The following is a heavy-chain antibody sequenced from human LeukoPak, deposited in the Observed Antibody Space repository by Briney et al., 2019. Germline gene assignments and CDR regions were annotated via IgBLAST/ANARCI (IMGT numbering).Heavy chain of an antibody. V-gene: IGHV4-61*01. CDR3: ARDGDADSD. Sequence: KSSETLSLTCTVSGGSISSSSYYWGWIRQPPGKGLEWIGYIYYSGSTNYNPSLKSRVTISVDTSKNQFSLKLSSVTAADTAVYYCARDGDADSDWGQGTLVTVSS. D-gene: IGHD2-21*02. CDR2: IYYSGST. J-gene: IGHJ4*02. CDR1: GGSISSSSYY.